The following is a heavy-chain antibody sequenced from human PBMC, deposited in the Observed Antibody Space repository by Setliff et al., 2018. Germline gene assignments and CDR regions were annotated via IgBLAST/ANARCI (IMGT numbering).Heavy chain of an antibody. D-gene: IGHD3-10*01. V-gene: IGHV1-69*10. Sequence: SVKVSCKASGGTFSSYAISWVRQAPGKGLEWMGGIIPILGIANYAQKFQGRVTMTRDTSTSTVYMELSSLRSEDTAVYYCARGGTMVRGVIIPYYYGMDVWGQGTTVTVSS. CDR2: IIPILGIA. CDR1: GGTFSSYA. J-gene: IGHJ6*02. CDR3: ARGGTMVRGVIIPYYYGMDV.